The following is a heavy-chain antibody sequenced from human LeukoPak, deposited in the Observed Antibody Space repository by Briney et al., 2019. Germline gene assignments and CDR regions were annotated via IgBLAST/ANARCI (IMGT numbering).Heavy chain of an antibody. V-gene: IGHV3-74*01. Sequence: GGSLRLSCAASGFTFSSYWMHWVRQAPGKGLMWVSLIKSDGSSTTYADSVKGRFTISRDNGKDTLYLQMNSLRAADTAVYYCARTWTQDAFDIWGQGTMVTVSS. D-gene: IGHD5-18*01. CDR3: ARTWTQDAFDI. CDR2: IKSDGSST. CDR1: GFTFSSYW. J-gene: IGHJ3*02.